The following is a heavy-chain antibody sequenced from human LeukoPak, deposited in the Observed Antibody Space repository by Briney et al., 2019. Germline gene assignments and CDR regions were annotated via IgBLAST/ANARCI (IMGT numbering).Heavy chain of an antibody. J-gene: IGHJ3*02. Sequence: GGSLRLSCAASGFTFSSYSMNWVRQAPGKGLEWVSSISSSSSYINYADSVKGRFTISRDNAKNSLYLQMNSLRAEDTAVYYCARVLTVGATTDAFDIWGQGTMVTVSS. D-gene: IGHD1-26*01. CDR1: GFTFSSYS. CDR3: ARVLTVGATTDAFDI. V-gene: IGHV3-21*01. CDR2: ISSSSSYI.